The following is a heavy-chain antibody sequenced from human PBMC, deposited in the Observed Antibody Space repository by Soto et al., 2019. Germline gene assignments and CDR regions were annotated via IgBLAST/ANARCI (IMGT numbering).Heavy chain of an antibody. CDR3: ARKQDYADNWFDP. J-gene: IGHJ5*02. CDR1: GGSFSGYY. V-gene: IGHV4-34*01. CDR2: INHSGST. Sequence: TLSLTCAVYGGSFSGYYWSWIRQPPGKGLEWIGEINHSGSTNYNPSLKSRVTTSVDTSKNQFSLKLSSVTAADTAVYYCARKQDYADNWFDPWGQGTQVTVSS. D-gene: IGHD4-17*01.